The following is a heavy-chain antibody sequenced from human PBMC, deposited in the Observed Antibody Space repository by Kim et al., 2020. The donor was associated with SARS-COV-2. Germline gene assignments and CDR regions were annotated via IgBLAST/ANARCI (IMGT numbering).Heavy chain of an antibody. D-gene: IGHD3-3*01. CDR1: GFTFSSYA. J-gene: IGHJ3*02. Sequence: GGSLRLSCAASGFTFSSYAMHWVRQAPGKGLEWVAVISYDGSNKYYADSVKGRFTISRDNSKSTLYLQVNSLRAEDTAVYYCARAYSGWSGYYACDIWG. CDR2: ISYDGSNK. V-gene: IGHV3-30*04. CDR3: ARAYSGWSGYYACDI.